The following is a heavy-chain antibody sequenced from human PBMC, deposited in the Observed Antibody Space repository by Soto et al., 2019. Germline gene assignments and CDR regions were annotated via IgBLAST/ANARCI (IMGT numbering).Heavy chain of an antibody. J-gene: IGHJ4*02. V-gene: IGHV1-69*13. CDR3: ARADYGGNNTPFDY. CDR2: IIPIFGTA. CDR1: GGTFSSYA. Sequence: ASVKVSCKASGGTFSSYAISWVRQAPGQGLEWMGGIIPIFGTANYAQKFQGRVTITADESTSTAYMELSSLRSEDTAVYYCARADYGGNNTPFDYWGQGTLVTVSS. D-gene: IGHD4-17*01.